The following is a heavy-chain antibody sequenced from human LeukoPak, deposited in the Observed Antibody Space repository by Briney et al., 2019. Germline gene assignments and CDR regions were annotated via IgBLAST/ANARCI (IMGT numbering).Heavy chain of an antibody. Sequence: GGSLRLSCAASGLTLSNSAMGWVRQAPGKGLEWVSVIYSGGSTYYADSVKGRFTISRDNSKNTLYLQMNSLRAEDTAVYYCARQGAYVWGSYRPENYFDYWGQGTLVTVSS. J-gene: IGHJ4*02. CDR3: ARQGAYVWGSYRPENYFDY. CDR2: IYSGGST. V-gene: IGHV3-66*04. D-gene: IGHD3-16*02. CDR1: GLTLSNSA.